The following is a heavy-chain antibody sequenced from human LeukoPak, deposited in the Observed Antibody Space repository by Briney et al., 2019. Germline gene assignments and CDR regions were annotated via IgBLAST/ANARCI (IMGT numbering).Heavy chain of an antibody. D-gene: IGHD4-11*01. CDR3: AREPNTVLDY. J-gene: IGHJ4*02. CDR1: GGSISSGSYY. Sequence: SETLSLTCTVTGGSISSGSYYWSWIRQPAGKGLEWIGRIYTSGSTNYNPSLKSRVTISVDTSKNQFSLKLSSVTAADTAVYYCAREPNTVLDYWGQGTLVTVSS. CDR2: IYTSGST. V-gene: IGHV4-61*02.